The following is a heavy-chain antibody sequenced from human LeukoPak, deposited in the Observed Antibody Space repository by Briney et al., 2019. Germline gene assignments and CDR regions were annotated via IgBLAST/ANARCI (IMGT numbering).Heavy chain of an antibody. V-gene: IGHV4-61*02. CDR1: GGSISSGSYY. CDR2: IYTSGST. Sequence: SETPSLTCTVSGGSISSGSYYWSWIRQPAGKGLEWIGRIYTSGSTNYNPSLKGRVTISVDTSKNQFSLKLSSVTAADTAVYYCARVHHALDYWGQGTLVTVSS. CDR3: ARVHHALDY. J-gene: IGHJ4*02.